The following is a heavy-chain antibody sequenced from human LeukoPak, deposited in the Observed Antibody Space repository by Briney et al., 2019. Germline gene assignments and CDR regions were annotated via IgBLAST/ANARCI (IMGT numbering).Heavy chain of an antibody. J-gene: IGHJ4*02. CDR1: GFTVSSNY. Sequence: GGSLRLSCAASGFTVSSNYMSWVRQAPGKGLEWVSVIYSGGSTYYADSVKGRFTISRDNSNNTLYLQMNSLRAEDTAVYYCARVRAGYNSDYFDYWGQGTLVTVSS. D-gene: IGHD5-24*01. CDR3: ARVRAGYNSDYFDY. CDR2: IYSGGST. V-gene: IGHV3-53*01.